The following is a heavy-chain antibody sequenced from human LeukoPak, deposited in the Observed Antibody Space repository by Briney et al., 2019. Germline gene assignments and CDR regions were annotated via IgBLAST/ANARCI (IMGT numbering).Heavy chain of an antibody. CDR1: GGSISSSSYY. J-gene: IGHJ4*02. CDR2: LHYSGST. V-gene: IGHV4-39*01. CDR3: ASAGYASGSYYFDD. D-gene: IGHD6-19*01. Sequence: PSETLSLTCTVSGGSISSSSYYWGSIRQPPGKGLEWIGNLHYSGSTYYNPSLKSRVTISGDTSKNQVSLKLSSVTAADTAVYYCASAGYASGSYYFDDWGQGTLVTVSS.